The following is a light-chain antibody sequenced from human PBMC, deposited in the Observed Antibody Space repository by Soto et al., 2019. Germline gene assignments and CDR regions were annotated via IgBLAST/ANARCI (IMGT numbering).Light chain of an antibody. CDR1: QTISTY. V-gene: IGKV1-39*01. CDR2: AAS. J-gene: IGKJ3*01. Sequence: DIQMTQSPSSLSASVGDRVSITCRASQTISTYLNWYQQKPGKAPKLLIFAASRLQSGVPSRFSGSGSRTDFTLTISSLQPEDFATYYCQQSYSSAPVTFGPGTLEDIK. CDR3: QQSYSSAPVT.